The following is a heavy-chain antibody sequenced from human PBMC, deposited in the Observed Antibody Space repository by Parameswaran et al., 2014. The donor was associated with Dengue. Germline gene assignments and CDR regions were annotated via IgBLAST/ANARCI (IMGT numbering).Heavy chain of an antibody. D-gene: IGHD2/OR15-2a*01. CDR3: AKAISPTHHTGSFYDY. V-gene: IGHV3-9*01. J-gene: IGHJ4*02. CDR1: GFTFDDYA. CDR2: IFRDGSSI. Sequence: GGSLRLSCATSGFTFDDYAMHWVRQGPGKGLEWVSGIFRDGSSIGYADSVKGRFTISRDNAKNSLFLQMNNVGPEDTAFYYCAKAISPTHHTGSFYDYWGQGTLVTVSS.